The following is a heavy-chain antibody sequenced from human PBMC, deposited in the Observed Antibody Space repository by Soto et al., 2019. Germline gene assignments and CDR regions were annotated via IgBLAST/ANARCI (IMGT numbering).Heavy chain of an antibody. V-gene: IGHV4-31*03. CDR3: ARLRSRVKGTYYYGMDV. J-gene: IGHJ6*02. CDR1: GGSIRSAGYY. Sequence: PSETLSLTCTVSGGSIRSAGYYWSWIRQHPGKGLEWIGYIYHSGSTYYSPSLKSRVTISVDTSKNQFSLKLSSVTAADTAVYYCARLRSRVKGTYYYGMDVWGQGTTVTVSS. CDR2: IYHSGST. D-gene: IGHD3-10*01.